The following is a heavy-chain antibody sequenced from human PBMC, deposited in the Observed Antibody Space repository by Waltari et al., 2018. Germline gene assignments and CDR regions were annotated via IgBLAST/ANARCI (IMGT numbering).Heavy chain of an antibody. V-gene: IGHV1-69*05. CDR2: IIPIFGTA. D-gene: IGHD2-2*01. J-gene: IGHJ4*02. CDR3: ARSKVYCSSTSCYGRFDY. Sequence: QVQLVQSGAEVKKPGASVKVSCKASGYTFTSYAISWVRQAPGQGLEWMGGIIPIFGTANYAQKFQGRVTITTDESTSTAYMELSSLRSEDTAVYYCARSKVYCSSTSCYGRFDYWGQGTLVTVSS. CDR1: GYTFTSYA.